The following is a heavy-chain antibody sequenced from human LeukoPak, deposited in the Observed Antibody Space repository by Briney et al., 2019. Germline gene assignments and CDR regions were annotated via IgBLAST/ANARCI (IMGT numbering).Heavy chain of an antibody. V-gene: IGHV4-59*01. D-gene: IGHD6-13*01. Sequence: SETLSLTCTVSGGSISSYYWSWIRQPPGKGLEWIGYIYYSGSTNYNPSLKSRVTISVDTSKNQFSLKLSSVTAADTAVYYCARSIAAGTQWFDPWGQGTLVTVSS. CDR1: GGSISSYY. CDR3: ARSIAAGTQWFDP. J-gene: IGHJ5*02. CDR2: IYYSGST.